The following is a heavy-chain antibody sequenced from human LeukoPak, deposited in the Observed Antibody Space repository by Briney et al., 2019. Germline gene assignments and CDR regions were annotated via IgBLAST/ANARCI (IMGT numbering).Heavy chain of an antibody. V-gene: IGHV4-30-2*03. D-gene: IGHD6-19*01. Sequence: SETLSLTCAVSGGSISRGGYSWSWIRQPPGKGLEWIANIYYSGSTYYNPSLKSRVTISVDTSKNQFSLRLNSVTAADTSIYYCARIPTNAVPSAHNGFDIWGQGTMLTVSS. CDR3: ARIPTNAVPSAHNGFDI. CDR2: IYYSGST. J-gene: IGHJ3*02. CDR1: GGSISRGGYS.